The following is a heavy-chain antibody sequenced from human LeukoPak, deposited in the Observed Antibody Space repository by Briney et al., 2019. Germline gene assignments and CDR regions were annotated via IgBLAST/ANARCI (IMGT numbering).Heavy chain of an antibody. D-gene: IGHD3-22*01. V-gene: IGHV3-23*01. Sequence: GGSLRLSCAASGFTFSSYGMSWVRQAPGKGLEWVSAISGSGDTTYYADSMEGRFTISRDNSKNTLYLQMNSLRAEDTAIYYCAKDGGATMIIVVNYFDCWGQGTLVTVSS. CDR2: ISGSGDTT. CDR1: GFTFSSYG. CDR3: AKDGGATMIIVVNYFDC. J-gene: IGHJ4*02.